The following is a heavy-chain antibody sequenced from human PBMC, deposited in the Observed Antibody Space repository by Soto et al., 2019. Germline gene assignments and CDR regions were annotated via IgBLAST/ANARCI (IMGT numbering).Heavy chain of an antibody. CDR3: TRDDGHCSGGRCYGVHMDV. Sequence: EVQLVESGGGLVQPGGSLRLSCAASGFTVSSKYMSWVRQAPGKGLEWVSLIQSGGSTYYAGSVKGRFTISRDNSENTLFLQMNSLRVEDTAVYYCTRDDGHCSGGRCYGVHMDVWGKGTTVTVS. D-gene: IGHD2-15*01. V-gene: IGHV3-66*01. J-gene: IGHJ6*03. CDR1: GFTVSSKY. CDR2: IQSGGST.